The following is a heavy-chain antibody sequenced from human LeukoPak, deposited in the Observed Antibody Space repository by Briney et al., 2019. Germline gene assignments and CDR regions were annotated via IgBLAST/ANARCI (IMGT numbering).Heavy chain of an antibody. CDR2: IYYSGST. V-gene: IGHV4-39*01. D-gene: IGHD3-3*01. CDR3: ARHHTIFGVVTEFDY. CDR1: GGSISSSSYY. Sequence: NPSETLSLTCTVSGGSISSSSYYWGWIRQPPGKGLEWIGSIYYSGSTYYNPSLKSRVTISVDTSKNQFSLKLSSVTAADTAVYYCARHHTIFGVVTEFDYWGQGTLVTVSS. J-gene: IGHJ4*02.